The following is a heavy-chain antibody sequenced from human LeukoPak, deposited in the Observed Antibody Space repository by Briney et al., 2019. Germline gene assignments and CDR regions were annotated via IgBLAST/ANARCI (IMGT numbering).Heavy chain of an antibody. J-gene: IGHJ4*02. CDR1: GASISSSSYY. CDR2: IYYSGST. Sequence: TSETLSLTCTVSGASISSSSYYWGWIRQPPGKGLEWIGSIYYSGSTYYNPSLKSRVTISVDTSKNQFSLKLSSVTAADTAVYYCASSIWTATEENWGQGTLVTVSS. V-gene: IGHV4-39*01. D-gene: IGHD3/OR15-3a*01. CDR3: ASSIWTATEEN.